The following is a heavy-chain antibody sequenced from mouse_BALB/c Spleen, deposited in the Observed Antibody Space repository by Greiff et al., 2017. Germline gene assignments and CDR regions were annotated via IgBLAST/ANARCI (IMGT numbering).Heavy chain of an antibody. CDR1: GYTFTDYA. CDR2: ISTYYGNT. D-gene: IGHD1-1*01. J-gene: IGHJ4*01. V-gene: IGHV1-67*01. CDR3: ARSNYGSRYYAMDY. Sequence: VQLQQSGPELVRPGVSVKISCKGSGYTFTDYAMHWVKQSHAKSLEWIGVISTYYGNTNYNQKFKGKATMTVDKSSSTAYMELARLTSEDSAIYYCARSNYGSRYYAMDYWGQGTSVTVSS.